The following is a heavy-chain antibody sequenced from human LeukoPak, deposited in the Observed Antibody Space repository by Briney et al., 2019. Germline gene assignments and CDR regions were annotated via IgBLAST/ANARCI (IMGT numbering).Heavy chain of an antibody. D-gene: IGHD4-17*01. V-gene: IGHV4-59*01. CDR3: ARVGNDYGDIFVY. CDR1: VGSISSYY. J-gene: IGHJ4*02. CDR2: IYYSGST. Sequence: KTSETLSLTCTVSVGSISSYYWSWIRQPPGKGLEWIGYIYYSGSTNYNPSLKSRVTISVDTSKNQFSLKLSSVTAADTAVYYCARVGNDYGDIFVYWGQGALVTVSS.